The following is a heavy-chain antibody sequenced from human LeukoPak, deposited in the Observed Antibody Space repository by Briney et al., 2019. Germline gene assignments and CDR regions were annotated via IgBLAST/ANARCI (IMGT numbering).Heavy chain of an antibody. D-gene: IGHD2-2*03. Sequence: PGGSLRLSCAASGFTFRDYAMTWVRQAPGKGPEWVSTFSAGGNRTYYADSVKGRFTISRDNAKNSLYLQMNSLRAEDTAVYYCARGGGYCSSTSCSDNWFDPWGQGTLVTVSS. CDR3: ARGGGYCSSTSCSDNWFDP. J-gene: IGHJ5*02. CDR1: GFTFRDYA. V-gene: IGHV3-23*01. CDR2: FSAGGNRT.